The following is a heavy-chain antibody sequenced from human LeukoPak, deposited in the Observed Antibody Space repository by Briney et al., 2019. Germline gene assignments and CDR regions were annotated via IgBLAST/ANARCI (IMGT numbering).Heavy chain of an antibody. D-gene: IGHD2-2*01. J-gene: IGHJ4*02. Sequence: GASVKVSCKASGYTFTDYYMHWVRQAPGQGLEWMGWITPNSGGTNYAQKFQGRVTMTRDTSISTAYMELSSLNSDDTAIYYCARGLAVVLPTAMVYWGQGTPVTVSS. V-gene: IGHV1-2*02. CDR1: GYTFTDYY. CDR3: ARGLAVVLPTAMVY. CDR2: ITPNSGGT.